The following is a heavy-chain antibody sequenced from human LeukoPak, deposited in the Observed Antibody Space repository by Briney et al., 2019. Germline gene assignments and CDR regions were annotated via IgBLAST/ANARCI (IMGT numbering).Heavy chain of an antibody. CDR3: ARDTRSGPHYYGSGSYSYGMDV. D-gene: IGHD3-10*01. J-gene: IGHJ6*02. CDR2: IYYSGST. Sequence: PSETLSLTCTVSGGSISSYYWSWIRQPPGKGLEWIGYIYYSGSTDYNPSLKSRVTISADTSKNQFSLKLSSVTAADTAVYYCARDTRSGPHYYGSGSYSYGMDVWGQGTTVTVSS. CDR1: GGSISSYY. V-gene: IGHV4-59*12.